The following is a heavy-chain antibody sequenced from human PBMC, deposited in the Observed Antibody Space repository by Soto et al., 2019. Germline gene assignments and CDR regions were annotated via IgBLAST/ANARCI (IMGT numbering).Heavy chain of an antibody. D-gene: IGHD2-2*01. CDR1: RFTFSSYA. CDR2: MSGSGGST. V-gene: IGHV3-23*01. CDR3: AKGAVPAATHYYCYYGMDV. Sequence: PGGSLRLSCAASRFTFSSYAMTWVRQAPGKGLEWVSAMSGSGGSTYYADSVKGRFTISRDNSKNTLYLQMNSLRAEDTAVYYCAKGAVPAATHYYCYYGMDVWGQGTTVTVSS. J-gene: IGHJ6*02.